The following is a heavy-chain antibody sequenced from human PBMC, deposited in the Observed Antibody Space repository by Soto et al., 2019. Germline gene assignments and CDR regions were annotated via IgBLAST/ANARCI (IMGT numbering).Heavy chain of an antibody. D-gene: IGHD1-1*01. CDR2: ITSSSDST. J-gene: IGHJ4*02. V-gene: IGHV3-23*01. CDR3: TTGPFIAGDY. Sequence: EVQLLESGGGLVQPGGSLRLSCVASGVPFSNFAMSWVRQAPGKGLEWVSVITSSSDSTYFADSVRGRFTISRYNSKNTLYLQFNSLRAEDTAIYYCTTGPFIAGDYWGQGTPVTVTS. CDR1: GVPFSNFA.